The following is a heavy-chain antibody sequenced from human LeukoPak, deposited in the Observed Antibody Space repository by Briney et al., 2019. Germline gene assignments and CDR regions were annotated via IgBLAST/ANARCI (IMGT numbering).Heavy chain of an antibody. CDR2: INHSGST. V-gene: IGHV4-34*01. Sequence: SETLSLTCAVYGGSFSGYYWSWIRQPPGKGLEWIGEINHSGSTNYNPSLKSRVTISVDTSKNQFSLKLSSVTAADTAVYYCASHPNYDSSGCPPNDYWGQGTLVTVSS. CDR3: ASHPNYDSSGCPPNDY. J-gene: IGHJ4*02. D-gene: IGHD3-22*01. CDR1: GGSFSGYY.